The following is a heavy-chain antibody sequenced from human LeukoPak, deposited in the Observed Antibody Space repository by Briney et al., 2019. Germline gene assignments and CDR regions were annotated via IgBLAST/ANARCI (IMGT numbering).Heavy chain of an antibody. Sequence: SETLSLTCTVSGGSISSSSYYWGWIRQPPGKGLEWIGYIYYSGSTNYNPSLKSRVTISVDTSKNQFSLKLSSVTAADTAVYYCARASDSGSADYWGQGTLVTVSS. CDR3: ARASDSGSADY. V-gene: IGHV4-61*05. D-gene: IGHD6-19*01. CDR1: GGSISSSSYY. CDR2: IYYSGST. J-gene: IGHJ4*02.